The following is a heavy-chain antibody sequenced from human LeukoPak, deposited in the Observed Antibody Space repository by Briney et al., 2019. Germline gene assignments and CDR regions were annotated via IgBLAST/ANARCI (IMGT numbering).Heavy chain of an antibody. D-gene: IGHD3-10*01. V-gene: IGHV4-59*01. J-gene: IGHJ4*02. CDR1: GGSISSYY. CDR3: ASSYSGSMVY. Sequence: SETLSLTCTVSGGSISSYYWSWIRQPPGKGLEWIGYIYYSRSTTYNPSLKSRVTISVDTSKNQFSLKLSSVTAADTAVYYCASSYSGSMVYWGQGTLVTVSS. CDR2: IYYSRST.